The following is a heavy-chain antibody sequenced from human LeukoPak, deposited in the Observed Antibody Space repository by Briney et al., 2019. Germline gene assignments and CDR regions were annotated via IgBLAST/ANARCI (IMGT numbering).Heavy chain of an antibody. J-gene: IGHJ3*02. D-gene: IGHD3-22*01. V-gene: IGHV1-69*04. CDR3: ALGITMIVVVTIDAFDI. CDR2: IIPILGIA. CDR1: GGTFSSYA. Sequence: SVKVSCKASGGTFSSYAISWVRQAPGQGLEWMGRIIPILGIANYAQKFQGRVTITADKSTSTAYMELSSLRSEDTAVYYCALGITMIVVVTIDAFDIWGQGTMVTVSS.